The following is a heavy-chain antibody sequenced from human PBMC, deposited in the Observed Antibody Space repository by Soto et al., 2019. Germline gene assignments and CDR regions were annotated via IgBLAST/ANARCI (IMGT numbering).Heavy chain of an antibody. J-gene: IGHJ3*02. CDR3: ARGPSHGAFDI. CDR1: GFTFSSYA. V-gene: IGHV3-30-3*01. CDR2: ISYDGSNK. Sequence: PGGSLRLSCAASGFTFSSYAMHWVRQAPGKGLEWVAVISYDGSNKYYADSVKGRFTISRDNSKNTLYLQMNSLRAEDTAVYYCARGPSHGAFDIWGQGTMVTVSS.